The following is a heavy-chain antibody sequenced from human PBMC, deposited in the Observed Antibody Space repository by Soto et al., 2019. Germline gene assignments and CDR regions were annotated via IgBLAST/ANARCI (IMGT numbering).Heavy chain of an antibody. J-gene: IGHJ3*02. CDR3: ASKIAVAPSDAFDI. Sequence: VQLVESGGGVVQPGRSLRLSCAAAGFTFSSYGMHWVRQAPGKGLEWVGVIWYEGSNKYYADSVKGRFTISRDNSKNTLYLQMNSLRAEDTAVYYCASKIAVAPSDAFDIWGQGTMVTVSS. CDR1: GFTFSSYG. CDR2: IWYEGSNK. D-gene: IGHD6-19*01. V-gene: IGHV3-33*01.